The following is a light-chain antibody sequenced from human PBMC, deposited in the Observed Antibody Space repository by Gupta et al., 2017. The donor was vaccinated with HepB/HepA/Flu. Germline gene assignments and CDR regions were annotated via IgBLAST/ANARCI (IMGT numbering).Light chain of an antibody. CDR1: SSNVGTNA. V-gene: IGLV1-44*01. CDR2: DNK. J-gene: IGLJ3*02. Sequence: QSVLTQPPSASETPGHRFTISCSGSSSNVGTNAVNWYRQLPGTAPKLIIYDNKRRPPGVPDRFSGSKSGTSASLAISGLRSEDEADYYCAAWDDTLTAGMFGGGTKLTVL. CDR3: AAWDDTLTAGM.